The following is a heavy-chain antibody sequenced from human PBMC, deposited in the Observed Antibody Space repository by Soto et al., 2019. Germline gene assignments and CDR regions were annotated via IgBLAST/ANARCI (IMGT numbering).Heavy chain of an antibody. CDR2: IGGRSSPI. V-gene: IGHV3-48*02. J-gene: IGHJ6*02. CDR3: ARGNRVVITAVDYYYGMDV. Sequence: EVQVVESGAGLAQPGGSLRLSCAASGFTFSIYAMNWVRLAPGKGLEWISYIGGRSSPIYYADSVKGRFTISRDNAQNSVFLLMNSLRDEDTAVYFCARGNRVVITAVDYYYGMDVWGQGTTVTVSS. D-gene: IGHD3-22*01. CDR1: GFTFSIYA.